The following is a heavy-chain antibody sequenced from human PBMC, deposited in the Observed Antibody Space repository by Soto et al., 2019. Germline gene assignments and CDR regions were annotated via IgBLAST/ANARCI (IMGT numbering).Heavy chain of an antibody. CDR3: ARDEPGPGPLVDY. J-gene: IGHJ4*02. D-gene: IGHD2-8*02. CDR1: GFTFSNYW. CDR2: IKSDGSST. V-gene: IGHV3-74*01. Sequence: GGSLRLSCVVSGFTFSNYWMHWVRQAPGKGLVWVSAIKSDGSSTIYADSVKGRFTISRDNAKNTLYLQMNSLRAEDTAVYFCARDEPGPGPLVDYWGQGTLVTVSS.